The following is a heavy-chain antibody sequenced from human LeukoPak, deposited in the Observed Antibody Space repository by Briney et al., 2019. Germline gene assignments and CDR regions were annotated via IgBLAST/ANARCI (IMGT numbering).Heavy chain of an antibody. D-gene: IGHD3-3*01. CDR3: ATQGKYYDFWSGYQGEGNKYYMDV. CDR2: INHSGST. J-gene: IGHJ6*03. CDR1: GGSFSGYY. Sequence: SETLSLTCAVYGGSFSGYYWSWIRQPPGKGLEWIGEINHSGSTNYNPSLKSRVTISVDTSKNQFSLKLSSVTAADTAVYYCATQGKYYDFWSGYQGEGNKYYMDVWGKGTTVTVSS. V-gene: IGHV4-34*01.